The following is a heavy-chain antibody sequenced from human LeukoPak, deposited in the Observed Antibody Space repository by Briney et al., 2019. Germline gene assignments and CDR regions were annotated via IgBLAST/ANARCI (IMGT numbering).Heavy chain of an antibody. Sequence: SETLSLTCAVSGGSISSYYWSWIRQPAGKGLEWIGRIYTSGSTNYNPSLESRVTMSVDTSKNQFSLKLSSVTAADTAVYYCARDDSTAARAFSDWGQGIMVTVSS. J-gene: IGHJ4*02. D-gene: IGHD6-6*01. V-gene: IGHV4-4*07. CDR2: IYTSGST. CDR3: ARDDSTAARAFSD. CDR1: GGSISSYY.